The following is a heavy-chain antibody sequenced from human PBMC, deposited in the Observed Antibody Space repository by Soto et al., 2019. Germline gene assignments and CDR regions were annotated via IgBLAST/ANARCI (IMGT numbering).Heavy chain of an antibody. CDR1: GYTFSTYG. CDR2: ISAYNGNT. CDR3: MRAPAGWIQSPYFDY. D-gene: IGHD5-18*01. V-gene: IGHV1-18*01. Sequence: ASVKVSCKASGYTFSTYGISWVRQAPGQGLEWMGWISAYNGNTNFAQNLQGRVTMTTDTSTSTAYMELRSLRSDDTAVYYCMRAPAGWIQSPYFDYWGQGTLVTVSS. J-gene: IGHJ4*02.